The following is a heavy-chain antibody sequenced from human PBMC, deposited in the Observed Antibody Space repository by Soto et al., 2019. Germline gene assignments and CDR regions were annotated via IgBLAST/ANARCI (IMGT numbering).Heavy chain of an antibody. CDR2: ISGSGGST. CDR1: GFTFSSYA. D-gene: IGHD6-13*01. V-gene: IGHV3-23*01. CDR3: AKDYSSSWYRGGYFDY. Sequence: EVQLLESGGGLVQPGGSLRLSCAASGFTFSSYAMSWVRQAPGKGLEWVSAISGSGGSTYYADSVKGRFTISRDNSKNTLYLQMNSLRAEDMAVYYCAKDYSSSWYRGGYFDYWGQGTLVTVSS. J-gene: IGHJ4*02.